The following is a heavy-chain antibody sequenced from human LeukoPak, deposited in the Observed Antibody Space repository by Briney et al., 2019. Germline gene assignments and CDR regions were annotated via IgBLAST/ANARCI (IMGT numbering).Heavy chain of an antibody. CDR1: GGSISSGSYY. J-gene: IGHJ5*02. V-gene: IGHV4-61*02. CDR2: IYTSGGT. CDR3: ARDAAARYCSSTSCYEESWFDP. D-gene: IGHD2-2*01. Sequence: SETLSLTCTVSGGSISSGSYYWSWIRQPAGKGLEWIGRIYTSGGTNYNPSLKSRVTISVDTSKNQFSLKLSSVTAADTAVYYCARDAAARYCSSTSCYEESWFDPWGQGTLVTVSS.